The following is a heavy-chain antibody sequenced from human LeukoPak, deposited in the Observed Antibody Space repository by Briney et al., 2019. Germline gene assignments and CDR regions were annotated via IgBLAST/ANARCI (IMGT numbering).Heavy chain of an antibody. CDR3: AKQKDPYYYDSSGNAFDI. Sequence: GGTLRLSCAASGFTFSSYGMSWVRQAPGKGLEWVSAISGSGGSTYYADSVKGRFTISRDNSKNTLYLQMNSLRAGDTAVYYCAKQKDPYYYDSSGNAFDIWGQGTMVTVSS. V-gene: IGHV3-23*01. CDR2: ISGSGGST. D-gene: IGHD3-22*01. J-gene: IGHJ3*02. CDR1: GFTFSSYG.